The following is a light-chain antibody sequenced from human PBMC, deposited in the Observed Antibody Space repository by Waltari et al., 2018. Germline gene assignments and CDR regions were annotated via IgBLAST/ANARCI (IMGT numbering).Light chain of an antibody. Sequence: QSALTQPPSASGSPGQSVTISCTGTSSDVGGYNYVSWFQHHPCKAPKLMIYEVTKRPSGFPDRFSGSKSGTTASLTVSGLQAEDEADYYCSSYAGSDTWRYVFGTGTKVTVL. CDR2: EVT. CDR3: SSYAGSDTWRYV. CDR1: SSDVGGYNY. J-gene: IGLJ1*01. V-gene: IGLV2-8*01.